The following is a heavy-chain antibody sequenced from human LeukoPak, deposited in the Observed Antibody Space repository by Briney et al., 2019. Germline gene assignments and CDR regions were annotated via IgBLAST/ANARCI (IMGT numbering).Heavy chain of an antibody. V-gene: IGHV4-39*01. D-gene: IGHD3-3*01. CDR3: AGRITIFGVAVRDFDY. CDR1: GGSISSSSYY. CDR2: IYYSGST. Sequence: PSETLSLTCTVSGGSISSSSYYWGWIRQPPGKGLEWIGSIYYSGSTYYNPSLKSRVTISVDKSKNQFSLKLSSVTAADTAVYYCAGRITIFGVAVRDFDYWGQGTLVTVSS. J-gene: IGHJ4*02.